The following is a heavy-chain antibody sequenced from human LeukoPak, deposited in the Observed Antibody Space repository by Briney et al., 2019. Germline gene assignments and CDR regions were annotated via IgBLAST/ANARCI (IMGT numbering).Heavy chain of an antibody. CDR2: IYYSGST. CDR3: ARELIGMWELQYFDY. V-gene: IGHV4-38-2*02. Sequence: PSETLSLTCTVSGYSISSGYYWGWIRQPPGKGLEWIGSIYYSGSTYYNPSLKSRVTISVDTSKNQFSLKLSSVTAADTAVYYCARELIGMWELQYFDYWGQGTLVTVSS. D-gene: IGHD1-26*01. J-gene: IGHJ4*02. CDR1: GYSISSGYY.